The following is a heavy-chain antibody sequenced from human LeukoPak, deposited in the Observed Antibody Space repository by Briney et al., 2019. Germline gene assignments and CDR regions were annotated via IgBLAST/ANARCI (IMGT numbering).Heavy chain of an antibody. CDR3: ARPTSKLGSFDY. J-gene: IGHJ4*02. CDR1: GGSISSSNYY. CDR2: ICHSGST. D-gene: IGHD2/OR15-2a*01. V-gene: IGHV4-39*01. Sequence: PSETLSLTCTVSGGSISSSNYYWGWIRQPPGKGLEWIGTICHSGSTYYNPSLKSRISISVDTSKNQFSLKLRSVTAADTAVYYCARPTSKLGSFDYWGQGTLVTVSS.